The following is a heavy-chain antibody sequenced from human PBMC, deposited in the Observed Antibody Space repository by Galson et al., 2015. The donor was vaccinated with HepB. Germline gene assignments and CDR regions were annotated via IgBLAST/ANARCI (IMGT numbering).Heavy chain of an antibody. D-gene: IGHD4-23*01. J-gene: IGHJ4*02. CDR3: AKRKRHGGNSDHASSYFDY. Sequence: SLRLSCAASGFTFSGYVMSWVRQAPGKGLEWVSAISGSGGSTYYADSVKGRFTISRDNSKNTLYLQMNSLRAEDTAVYYCAKRKRHGGNSDHASSYFDYWGQGTLVTVSS. CDR1: GFTFSGYV. CDR2: ISGSGGST. V-gene: IGHV3-23*01.